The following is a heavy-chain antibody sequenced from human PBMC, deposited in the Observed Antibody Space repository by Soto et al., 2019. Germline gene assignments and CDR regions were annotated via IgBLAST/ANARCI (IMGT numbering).Heavy chain of an antibody. CDR3: ARYQYNSNLFDY. Sequence: GESLKISCKGSGYSFTSYWIGWVRQMPGKGLEWRGIIFPSDSDTRYSPSFQGQVTISADKSIGTAYLQWSSLKASDTAMYYCARYQYNSNLFDYWGQGTLVTVSS. CDR2: IFPSDSDT. V-gene: IGHV5-51*01. CDR1: GYSFTSYW. D-gene: IGHD4-4*01. J-gene: IGHJ4*02.